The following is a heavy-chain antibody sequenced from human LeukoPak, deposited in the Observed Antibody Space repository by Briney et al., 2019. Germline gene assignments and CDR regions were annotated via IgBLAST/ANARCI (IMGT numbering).Heavy chain of an antibody. CDR3: ARSDYSSRYYYYVDV. J-gene: IGHJ6*03. CDR1: GGSISSGGYY. CDR2: IYYSGST. D-gene: IGHD6-13*01. Sequence: SETLSLTCTVSGGSISSGGYYWSWIRQHPGKGLEWIGSIYYSGSTYYNPSLKSRVTISVDTSKNQFSLKLGSVTAADTAVYYCARSDYSSRYYYYVDVWGKGTTVTVSS. V-gene: IGHV4-39*07.